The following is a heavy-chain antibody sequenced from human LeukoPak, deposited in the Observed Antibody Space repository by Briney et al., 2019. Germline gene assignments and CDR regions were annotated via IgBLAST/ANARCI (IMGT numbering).Heavy chain of an antibody. V-gene: IGHV4-31*03. D-gene: IGHD5-18*01. CDR3: ARDQIQLWPHFDY. CDR2: IYYSGST. Sequence: SEALSLTCTVSGGSISSGGYSWSWIRQHPGKGLEWIGYIYYSGSTYYNPSLKSRVTISVDTSKNQFSLKLSSVTAADTAVYYCARDQIQLWPHFDYWGQGTLVTVS. J-gene: IGHJ4*02. CDR1: GGSISSGGYS.